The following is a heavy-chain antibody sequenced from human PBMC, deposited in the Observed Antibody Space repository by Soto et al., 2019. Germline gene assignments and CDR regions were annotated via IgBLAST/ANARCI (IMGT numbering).Heavy chain of an antibody. CDR1: GFTFSSYA. Sequence: LRLSCATSGFTFSSYAMHWVRQAPGKGLEWVAVISYDGSNKYYADSVKGRFTISRDNSKNTLYLQMNSLRAEDTAVYYCARGRYNAARNWFDTWGQGTLVTVSS. J-gene: IGHJ5*02. CDR3: ARGRYNAARNWFDT. V-gene: IGHV3-30-3*01. CDR2: ISYDGSNK. D-gene: IGHD6-6*01.